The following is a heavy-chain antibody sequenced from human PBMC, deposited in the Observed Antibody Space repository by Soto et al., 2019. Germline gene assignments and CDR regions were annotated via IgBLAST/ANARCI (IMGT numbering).Heavy chain of an antibody. D-gene: IGHD3-16*01. J-gene: IGHJ4*02. CDR2: IDWKSDI. Sequence: PGGSLRLSCAVSGFTFDDNAMHWVRQAPEKGLEWVSGIDWKSDIGYEDSVKGRFTISRDNAENSLYLQMNSRRAEDTALYYCAISQDRGGRTTFIYWGQGTQVTVSS. CDR1: GFTFDDNA. CDR3: AISQDRGGRTTFIY. V-gene: IGHV3-9*01.